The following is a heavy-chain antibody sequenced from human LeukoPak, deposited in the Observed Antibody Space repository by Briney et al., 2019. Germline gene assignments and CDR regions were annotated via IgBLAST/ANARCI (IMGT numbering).Heavy chain of an antibody. V-gene: IGHV1-2*06. D-gene: IGHD1-26*01. CDR1: GYTFTVYY. Sequence: ASVKVSCKASGYTFTVYYMHWVRQAPGQGLEWMGRINPNSGGTNSAQNFQGGVTMTRDTSITTAYMELSSLRSDDTAVYYCAREYSGTQIDYWGQGTLVTVSS. CDR3: AREYSGTQIDY. J-gene: IGHJ4*02. CDR2: INPNSGGT.